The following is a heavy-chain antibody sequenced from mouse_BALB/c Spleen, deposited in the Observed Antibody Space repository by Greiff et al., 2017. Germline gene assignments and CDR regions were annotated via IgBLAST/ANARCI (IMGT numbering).Heavy chain of an antibody. CDR3: ARHDYDVRYAMDY. V-gene: IGHV5-17*02. J-gene: IGHJ2*01. D-gene: IGHD2-4*01. CDR1: GFTFSSFG. Sequence: EVQLVESGGGLVQPGGSRKLSCAASGFTFSSFGMHWVRQAPEKGLEWVAYISSGSSTIYYADTVKGRFTISRDNPKNTLFLQMTSLRSEDTAMYYCARHDYDVRYAMDYWGQGTTLTVSS. CDR2: ISSGSSTI.